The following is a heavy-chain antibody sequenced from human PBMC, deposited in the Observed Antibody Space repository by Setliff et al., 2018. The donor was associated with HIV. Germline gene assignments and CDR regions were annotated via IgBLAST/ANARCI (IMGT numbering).Heavy chain of an antibody. CDR3: AREAMEGAFDL. CDR2: VFVSGNT. D-gene: IGHD1-1*01. CDR1: GGSVRSGDYY. J-gene: IGHJ3*01. Sequence: SETLSLTCSVSGGSVRSGDYYWTWIRQLPGKGLEWIGYVFVSGNTNYNPSLRSRVTISVDRPKDQFSLKLNSMTAADTARYYCAREAMEGAFDLWGQGTMVTVSS. V-gene: IGHV4-31*03.